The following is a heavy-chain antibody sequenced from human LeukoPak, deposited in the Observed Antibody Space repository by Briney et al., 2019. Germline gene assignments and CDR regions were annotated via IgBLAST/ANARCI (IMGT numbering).Heavy chain of an antibody. CDR3: ARAYLKSGGQVDWFDP. D-gene: IGHD2-21*01. V-gene: IGHV1-2*04. CDR1: GYTFTGYY. CDR2: INPKSGGT. Sequence: ASVKVSCKTSGYTFTGYYIHWVRQAPGQGLEWMGWINPKSGGTNYAQKFQDYATMTRDTSISTAYMELSRLRSDDTAIYYCARAYLKSGGQVDWFDPWGQGTLVTVSS. J-gene: IGHJ5*02.